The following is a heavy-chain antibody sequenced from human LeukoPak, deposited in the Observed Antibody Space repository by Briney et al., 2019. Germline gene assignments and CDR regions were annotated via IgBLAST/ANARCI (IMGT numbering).Heavy chain of an antibody. Sequence: GGSLRLSCAASGFTFNTYAMNWVRQAPGKGLEWVSAISDGGGTNTFYADSVKGRFTISRDNSKNTLYLQMNSLRAEDTALYYCAKEHLYGVAMLRGADLWGRGTLVTVSS. V-gene: IGHV3-23*01. J-gene: IGHJ2*01. CDR2: ISDGGGTNT. CDR1: GFTFNTYA. CDR3: AKEHLYGVAMLRGADL. D-gene: IGHD3-10*01.